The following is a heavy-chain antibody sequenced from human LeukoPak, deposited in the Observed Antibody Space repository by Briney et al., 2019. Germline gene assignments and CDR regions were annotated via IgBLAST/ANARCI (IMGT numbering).Heavy chain of an antibody. D-gene: IGHD3-10*01. CDR1: GFTFDDYG. V-gene: IGHV3-20*01. J-gene: IGHJ5*02. CDR3: ERREGRIRGTWSAP. Sequence: PGGSLRLSCAASGFTFDDYGMSWVRQAPGKGLEWVFGLNWNGGSTGYADSVKGRFTISRDNAKNSLYLQMNSLRAEDTALYDGERREGRIRGTWSAPGGEGPRVTVS. CDR2: LNWNGGST.